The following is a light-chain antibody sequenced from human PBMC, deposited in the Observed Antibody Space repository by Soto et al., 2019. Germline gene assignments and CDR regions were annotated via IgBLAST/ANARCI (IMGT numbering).Light chain of an antibody. J-gene: IGKJ1*01. CDR3: QQYNNWWT. V-gene: IGKV3-15*01. CDR1: QSVSGN. CDR2: GAS. Sequence: EIVMTQSPATLSVSPGERATLSCRASQSVSGNLAWYQQKPGQAPRLLIYGASSRATGIPARFSGSGSGTEFTLTISSLQSEDFAVYYCQQYNNWWTFGQGTKVDI.